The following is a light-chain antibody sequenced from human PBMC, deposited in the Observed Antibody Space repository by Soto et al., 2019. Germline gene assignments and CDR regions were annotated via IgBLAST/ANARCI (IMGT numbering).Light chain of an antibody. CDR2: AAS. V-gene: IGKV1-39*01. J-gene: IGKJ4*02. CDR3: QQSYTTPRT. CDR1: QSIGSW. Sequence: DIQMTQSPSILPASVGDRVTITCRASQSIGSWVAWYQQKPGRAPRRLIYAASTLQSGVPSRFSGRGSGTDFTLTIIGLQSEDFATYYCQQSYTTPRTFGAGTKVDIK.